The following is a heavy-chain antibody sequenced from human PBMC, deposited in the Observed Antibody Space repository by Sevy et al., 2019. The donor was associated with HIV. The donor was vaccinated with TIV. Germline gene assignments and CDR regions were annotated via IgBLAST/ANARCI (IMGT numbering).Heavy chain of an antibody. Sequence: ASVKVSCKASGYTFTSHAMIWVRQAPGQGLEWMGWINTNTGNPTDGQGFTGRFVFSLDTSVSTAYLQLSSLKAADTAVYYCARDGAATGSDAFDIWGSTFDIWGQGTMVTVSS. CDR3: ARDGAATGSDAFDIWGSTFDI. D-gene: IGHD6-13*01. CDR2: INTNTGNP. J-gene: IGHJ3*02. CDR1: GYTFTSHA. V-gene: IGHV7-4-1*02.